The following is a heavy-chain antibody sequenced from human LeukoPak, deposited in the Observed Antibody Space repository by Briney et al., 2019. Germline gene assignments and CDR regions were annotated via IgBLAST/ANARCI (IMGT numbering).Heavy chain of an antibody. V-gene: IGHV4-61*02. J-gene: IGHJ4*02. CDR1: GGSISSGSYY. D-gene: IGHD3-3*01. CDR3: ARGLLTYYDFWSGLYGPLFDY. Sequence: SQTLSLTCTVSGGSISSGSYYWSWIRQPAGKGLEWIGRIYTSGSTNYNPSLKSRVTISVDTSKNQFSLKLSSVTAADTAVYYCARGLLTYYDFWSGLYGPLFDYWGQGTLVTVSS. CDR2: IYTSGST.